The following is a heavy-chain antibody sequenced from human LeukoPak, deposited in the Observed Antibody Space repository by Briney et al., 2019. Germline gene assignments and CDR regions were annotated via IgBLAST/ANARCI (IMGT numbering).Heavy chain of an antibody. CDR3: ARGSDYSLGYYQYGMDV. J-gene: IGHJ6*02. V-gene: IGHV1-3*01. CDR2: INAGKGRT. CDR1: GYTFTSYA. Sequence: ASVKVSCKPSGYTFTSYAVYWVRQAPGQRFEWMGWINAGKGRTKYSQKFQGRVTITRDTAARTAYMELSSLSSEDTAVYYCARGSDYSLGYYQYGMDVWGQGTTVTVSS. D-gene: IGHD4-11*01.